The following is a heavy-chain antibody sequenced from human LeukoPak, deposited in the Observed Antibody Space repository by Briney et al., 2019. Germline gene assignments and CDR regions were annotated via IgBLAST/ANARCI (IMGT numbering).Heavy chain of an antibody. V-gene: IGHV3-15*01. Sequence: WIRQPPGKGLEWVGRIKSKIDGGTTDYAAPVKGRFTISRDDSKHTLYLQMNSLKTEDTAVYYCTTRFDNWGQGTLVTVSS. CDR3: TTRFDN. J-gene: IGHJ4*02. CDR2: IKSKIDGGTT.